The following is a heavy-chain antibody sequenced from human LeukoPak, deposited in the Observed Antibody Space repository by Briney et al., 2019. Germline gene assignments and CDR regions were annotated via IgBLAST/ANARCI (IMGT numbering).Heavy chain of an antibody. CDR1: GFTFSSYG. Sequence: GGSLRLSCAASGFTFSSYGMHWVRQAPGKGLEWVAVIWYDGSNKYYADSVKGRFTISRDNSKNALYLQMNSLRAEDTAVYYCARSPRNIVVVPAAPDYWGQGTLVTVSS. J-gene: IGHJ4*02. CDR2: IWYDGSNK. CDR3: ARSPRNIVVVPAAPDY. D-gene: IGHD2-2*01. V-gene: IGHV3-33*01.